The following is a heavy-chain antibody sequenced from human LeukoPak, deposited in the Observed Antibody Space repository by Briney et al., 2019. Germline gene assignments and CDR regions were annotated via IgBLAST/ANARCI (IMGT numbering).Heavy chain of an antibody. Sequence: ASVKVSCKASGYTFTSYDINWVRQATGQGLEWMGWMNPNSGNTGYAQKFQGRVTITRNTSISTVYMELSSLRSEDTAVYYCARVSEQQQAFYYYYYMDVWGKGTTVTVSS. CDR3: ARVSEQQQAFYYYYYMDV. CDR2: MNPNSGNT. J-gene: IGHJ6*03. CDR1: GYTFTSYD. V-gene: IGHV1-8*03. D-gene: IGHD6-13*01.